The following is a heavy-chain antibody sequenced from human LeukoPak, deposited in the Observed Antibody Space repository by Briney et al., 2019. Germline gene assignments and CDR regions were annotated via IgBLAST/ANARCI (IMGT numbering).Heavy chain of an antibody. J-gene: IGHJ4*02. V-gene: IGHV1-69*04. Sequence: SVKVSCKASGGTFSSYTISWVRQAPGQGLEWMGRIIPILGIANYAQKFQGRVTITADKSTSTAYMELSSLRSEDTAVYYCARDEGSYHGDYFDYWGQETLVTVSS. CDR2: IIPILGIA. CDR1: GGTFSSYT. CDR3: ARDEGSYHGDYFDY. D-gene: IGHD1-26*01.